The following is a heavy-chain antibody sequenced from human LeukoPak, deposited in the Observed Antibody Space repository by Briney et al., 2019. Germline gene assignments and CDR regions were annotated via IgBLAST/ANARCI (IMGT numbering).Heavy chain of an antibody. J-gene: IGHJ1*01. V-gene: IGHV3-15*01. CDR1: VVTFSNAW. CDR2: IKSKTDGGTT. Sequence: GGSLRLSCAASVVTFSNAWVSCVREAPGRGREWVGRIKSKTDGGTTEYAAPVKGRFTISRDDSKNTLYLQMNSLKTEDTAVYYCTTDQFIYYDSSGYYYKTEYFQHWGQGTLVTVSS. CDR3: TTDQFIYYDSSGYYYKTEYFQH. D-gene: IGHD3-22*01.